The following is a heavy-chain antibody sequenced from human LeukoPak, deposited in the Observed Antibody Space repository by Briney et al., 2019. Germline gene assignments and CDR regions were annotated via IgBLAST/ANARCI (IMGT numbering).Heavy chain of an antibody. D-gene: IGHD6-19*01. CDR1: GYTFTDYY. J-gene: IGHJ4*02. CDR2: INPNSGGT. Sequence: ASVKVSCKTSGYTFTDYYMHWVRQAPGQGLEWMGWINPNSGGTNYAQKFQGRVTMTRDTSISTAYMELSRLRSDDTAVYYCARDPNSSGWYYFDYWGQGTLVTVSS. CDR3: ARDPNSSGWYYFDY. V-gene: IGHV1-2*02.